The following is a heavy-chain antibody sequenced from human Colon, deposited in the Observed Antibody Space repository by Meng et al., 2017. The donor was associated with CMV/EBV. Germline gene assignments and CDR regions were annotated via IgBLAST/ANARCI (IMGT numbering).Heavy chain of an antibody. V-gene: IGHV1-18*01. D-gene: IGHD2-15*01. J-gene: IGHJ5*02. CDR1: GYMFSNFG. CDR2: MSTYNNNDI. CDR3: ARDRCGSCSAGWWFDP. Sequence: KVSCKASGYMFSNFGVAWVRQAPGQGPEWMGWMSTYNNNDIIYAEKFRGRLTMTTDTSTNTAYMELRSLASDDTAVYYCARDRCGSCSAGWWFDPWGQGTLVTVSS.